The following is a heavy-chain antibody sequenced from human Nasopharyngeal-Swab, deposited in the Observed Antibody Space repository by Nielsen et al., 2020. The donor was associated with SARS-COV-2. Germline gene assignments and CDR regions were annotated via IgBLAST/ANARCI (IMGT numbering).Heavy chain of an antibody. CDR2: FDPEDGET. V-gene: IGHV1-24*01. Sequence: ASVKVSCKVSGYTLTELSMHWVRQAPGKGLEWMGGFDPEDGETIYAQKFQGRVTMTEDTSTDTAYMELSSLRSGDTAVYYCAFRWWRSSWYGDYWGQGTLVTVSS. D-gene: IGHD6-13*01. CDR1: GYTLTELS. CDR3: AFRWWRSSWYGDY. J-gene: IGHJ4*02.